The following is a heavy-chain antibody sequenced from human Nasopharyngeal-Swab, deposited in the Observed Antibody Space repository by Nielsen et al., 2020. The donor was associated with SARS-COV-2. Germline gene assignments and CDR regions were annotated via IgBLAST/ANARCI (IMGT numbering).Heavy chain of an antibody. CDR2: IWYDGSNK. Sequence: GESLKISCAASGFTFSSYGMHWVRQAPGKGLEWVAGIWYDGSNKDYADSVKGRFTISRDNSKNTLYLQMNSLRAEDTAVYYCARDRTVTTTVYFDYWGQGTLVTVSS. D-gene: IGHD4-17*01. CDR1: GFTFSSYG. CDR3: ARDRTVTTTVYFDY. V-gene: IGHV3-33*01. J-gene: IGHJ4*02.